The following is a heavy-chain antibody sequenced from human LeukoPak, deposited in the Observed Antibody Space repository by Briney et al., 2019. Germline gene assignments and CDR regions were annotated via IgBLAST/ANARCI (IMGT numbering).Heavy chain of an antibody. CDR3: AIEAYDSSVYYYGGGFDY. CDR1: GFTFSSYW. Sequence: GGSLRLSCAASGFTFSSYWIHWVRQAPGKGLVWVSRIYSDATYYVDSVKGRYTISRDNAKNTLYLQMNSLRAEDTAVYYCAIEAYDSSVYYYGGGFDYWVQGTLVTVSS. CDR2: IYSDAT. J-gene: IGHJ4*02. V-gene: IGHV3-74*01. D-gene: IGHD3-22*01.